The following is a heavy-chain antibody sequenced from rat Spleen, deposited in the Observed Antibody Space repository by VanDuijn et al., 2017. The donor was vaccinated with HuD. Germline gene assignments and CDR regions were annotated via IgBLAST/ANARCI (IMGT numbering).Heavy chain of an antibody. CDR1: GFTFNNYW. CDR3: TTGSSSMRYGWFAY. J-gene: IGHJ3*01. CDR2: INPAGSSI. D-gene: IGHD1-2*01. Sequence: EVQLVESGGGLVQPGRSLKLSCVASGFTFNNYWLNWIRQAPGKGLEWVASINPAGSSIYYADTVKGRFVISKDNAKDTGYLQMDSLRSEDTATYYCTTGSSSMRYGWFAYWGQGTLVTVSS. V-gene: IGHV5-31*01.